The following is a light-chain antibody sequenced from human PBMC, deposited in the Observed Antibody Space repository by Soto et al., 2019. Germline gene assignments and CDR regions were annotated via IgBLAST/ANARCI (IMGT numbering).Light chain of an antibody. J-gene: IGKJ1*01. CDR2: GAS. V-gene: IGKV3-20*01. CDR1: QSVSNDF. Sequence: EIVLTQSPGILSLSPGQRVTLSCRSSQSVSNDFLAWYQQKPGQAPRLLIYGASTRATDVPDRFSGSGSGADFTLTISRLEPEDFAVYYCQQYGSSPPGTFGQGTKVDI. CDR3: QQYGSSPPGT.